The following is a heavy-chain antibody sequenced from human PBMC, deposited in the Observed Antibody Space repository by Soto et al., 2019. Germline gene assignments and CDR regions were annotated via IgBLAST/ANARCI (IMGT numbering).Heavy chain of an antibody. V-gene: IGHV4-59*08. CDR2: IYYSGST. CDR1: GGSISSYY. J-gene: IGHJ2*01. D-gene: IGHD4-17*01. Sequence: QVQLQESGPGLVKPSETLSLTCTVSGGSISSYYWSWIRQPPGKGLEWIGYIYYSGSTNYNPSLKSRVTISVDTSKNQFSLKLSSVTAADTAVYYCARHLGKSFDPWLYGDYVSWYFDLWGRGTLVTVSS. CDR3: ARHLGKSFDPWLYGDYVSWYFDL.